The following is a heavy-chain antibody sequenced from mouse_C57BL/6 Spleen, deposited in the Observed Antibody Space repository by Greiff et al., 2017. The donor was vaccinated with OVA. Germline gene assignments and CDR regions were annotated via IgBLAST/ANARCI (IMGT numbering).Heavy chain of an antibody. V-gene: IGHV2-6*01. Sequence: VQLQESGPGLVAPSQRLSITCTVSGFSLTSYGVDWVRQSPGKGLEWLGVIWGVGSTNYNSALKSRLSISKDNSKSQVFLKMNSLQTDDTAMYYCARESNDYAMDYWGQGTSVTVSS. CDR3: ARESNDYAMDY. J-gene: IGHJ4*01. D-gene: IGHD2-5*01. CDR1: GFSLTSYG. CDR2: IWGVGST.